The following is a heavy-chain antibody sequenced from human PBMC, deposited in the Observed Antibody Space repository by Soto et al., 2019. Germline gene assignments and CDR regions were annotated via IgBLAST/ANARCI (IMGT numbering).Heavy chain of an antibody. Sequence: SETLSLTCTVSGGSISGYYWSWIRQPPGKGLEWIGNIYYSGTTNYNASLKSRVTISLDTSKNQFSLKLTSVTAADTAIYSCARGRGYCSAARCRGYFDHWGRGTLVTVSS. CDR2: IYYSGTT. CDR1: GGSISGYY. J-gene: IGHJ4*02. D-gene: IGHD2-15*01. CDR3: ARGRGYCSAARCRGYFDH. V-gene: IGHV4-59*01.